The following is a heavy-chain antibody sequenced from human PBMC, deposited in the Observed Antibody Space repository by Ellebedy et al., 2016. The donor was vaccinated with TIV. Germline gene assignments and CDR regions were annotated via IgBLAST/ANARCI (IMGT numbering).Heavy chain of an antibody. V-gene: IGHV3-48*01. CDR1: GFSFTTYS. Sequence: GGSLRLSCAASGFSFTTYSMNWVRHAPGKGLEWVAYISHSSITINYADSLKGRFTVSRDNAKNSLSLQMKGLRAEDTAVYFCARDMGWGNERLNDAFDLWGQGTTVIVSS. J-gene: IGHJ3*01. D-gene: IGHD3-3*01. CDR3: ARDMGWGNERLNDAFDL. CDR2: ISHSSITI.